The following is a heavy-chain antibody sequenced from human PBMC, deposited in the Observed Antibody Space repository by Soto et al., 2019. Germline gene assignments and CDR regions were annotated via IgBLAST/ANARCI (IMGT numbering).Heavy chain of an antibody. Sequence: QVQLQESGPGLVKPSETLSLTCTVSGGSISSYCWSWIRQPPGKGLEWIGYIYYSGSTNYNPSLKSRVTISVDTSKNQFSLKLSSVTAADTAVYYCARYSSSCDYWGQGTLVTVSS. CDR3: ARYSSSCDY. CDR2: IYYSGST. V-gene: IGHV4-59*01. CDR1: GGSISSYC. J-gene: IGHJ4*02. D-gene: IGHD6-13*01.